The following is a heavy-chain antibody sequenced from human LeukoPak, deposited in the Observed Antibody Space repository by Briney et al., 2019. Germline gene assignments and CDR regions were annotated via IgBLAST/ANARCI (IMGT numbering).Heavy chain of an antibody. CDR1: GGSISSSNW. V-gene: IGHV4-4*02. Sequence: PSGTLSLTCAVSGGSISSSNWWSWVRQPPGKGLEWIGEIYHSGSTNYNPSLKSRVTISVDTSKNQFSLKLSSVTAADTAVYYCARAPWATVALFDYWGQGTTVTVSS. J-gene: IGHJ4*03. CDR2: IYHSGST. D-gene: IGHD4-23*01. CDR3: ARAPWATVALFDY.